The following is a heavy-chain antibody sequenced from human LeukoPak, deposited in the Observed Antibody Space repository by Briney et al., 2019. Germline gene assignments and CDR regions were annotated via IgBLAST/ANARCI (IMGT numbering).Heavy chain of an antibody. CDR2: IYPGDSDT. D-gene: IGHD2-2*01. CDR1: GYRFTSYW. J-gene: IGHJ3*02. CDR3: ARRYCSSTSCYLGNAFDI. Sequence: GESLKVSCQGSGYRFTSYWIGWVRQMPGKGLEWMGIIYPGDSDTRYSPSFQGQVTISADKSISTAYLQWSSLKASDTAMYYCARRYCSSTSCYLGNAFDIWGQGTMVTVSS. V-gene: IGHV5-51*01.